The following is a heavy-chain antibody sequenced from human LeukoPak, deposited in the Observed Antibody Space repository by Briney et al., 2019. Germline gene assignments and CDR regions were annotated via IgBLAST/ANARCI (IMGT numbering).Heavy chain of an antibody. Sequence: GGSLRLSCAASGFTFSSYGMGWVRQAPGKGLEWVSAISGSGGSTYYADSVKGRFTISRDNSKNTLYLQMNSLRAEDTAVYYCARLYGDYQYYFDYWGQGTLVTVSS. V-gene: IGHV3-23*01. CDR2: ISGSGGST. CDR1: GFTFSSYG. CDR3: ARLYGDYQYYFDY. J-gene: IGHJ4*02. D-gene: IGHD4-17*01.